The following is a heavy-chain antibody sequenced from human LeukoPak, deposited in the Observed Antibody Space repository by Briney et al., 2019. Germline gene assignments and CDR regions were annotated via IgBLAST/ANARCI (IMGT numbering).Heavy chain of an antibody. Sequence: GASVKVSCKVSGYTLTELSMHWVRQAPGKGLEWMGGFDPEDGETIYAQKFQGRVTMTEDTSTDTAYMELSSLRSEDTAVYYCATGTWGDQDYYYYGMDVWGQGTTVTVSS. CDR1: GYTLTELS. CDR3: ATGTWGDQDYYYYGMDV. D-gene: IGHD1-26*01. CDR2: FDPEDGET. V-gene: IGHV1-24*01. J-gene: IGHJ6*02.